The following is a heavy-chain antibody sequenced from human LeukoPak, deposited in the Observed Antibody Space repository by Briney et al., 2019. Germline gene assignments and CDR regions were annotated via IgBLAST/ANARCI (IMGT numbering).Heavy chain of an antibody. V-gene: IGHV4-38-2*01. CDR2: IYHSEST. CDR3: ARGFLEDYYGSGAGY. J-gene: IGHJ4*02. CDR1: GYSISSGYY. Sequence: PSETLSLTCAVSGYSISSGYYWGWIRQPPGKGLEWIGSIYHSESTYYNPSLKSRVTISVDTSKNQFSLKLSSVTAADTAVYYCARGFLEDYYGSGAGYWGQGTLVTVSS. D-gene: IGHD3-10*01.